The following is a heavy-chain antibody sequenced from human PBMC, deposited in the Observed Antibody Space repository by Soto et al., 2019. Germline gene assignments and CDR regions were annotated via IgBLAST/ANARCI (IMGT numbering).Heavy chain of an antibody. J-gene: IGHJ6*02. V-gene: IGHV5-10-1*01. CDR3: ASSPRGYCSSTSCRELGNYYGMDV. CDR2: IDPSDSYT. Sequence: EVQLVQSGAEVKKPGESLRISCKGSGYSFTSYWISWVRQMPGKGLEWMGRIDPSDSYTNYSPSFQGHVTISADKSISTAYLQLSSLKASDTAMYYCASSPRGYCSSTSCRELGNYYGMDVWGQGTTVTVSS. D-gene: IGHD2-2*01. CDR1: GYSFTSYW.